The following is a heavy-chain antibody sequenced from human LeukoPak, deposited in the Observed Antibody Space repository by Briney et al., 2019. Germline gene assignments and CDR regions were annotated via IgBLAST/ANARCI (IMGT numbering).Heavy chain of an antibody. V-gene: IGHV4-39*01. J-gene: IGHJ5*02. D-gene: IGHD3-16*01. CDR1: GGSISSGSYY. Sequence: PSETLSLTCTVSGGSISSGSYYWGWIRQPPGKGLEWIGSIYYSGITHYKPSLKSRVTISVDTSKNQLSLKLNSVTAADTAVYYCARRGDPWGQGTLVTVSS. CDR2: IYYSGIT. CDR3: ARRGDP.